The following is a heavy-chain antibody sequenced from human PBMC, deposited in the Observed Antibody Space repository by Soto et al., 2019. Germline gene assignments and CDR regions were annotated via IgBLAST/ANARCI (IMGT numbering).Heavy chain of an antibody. CDR2: IKQDGSEK. J-gene: IGHJ3*02. Sequence: GGSLRLSCAASGFTFSSYWMSWVRQAPGKGLEWVANIKQDGSEKYYVDSVKGRFTISRDNAKNSLYLQMNSLRAEDTAVYYCARALDYGDYVSAFDIWGQGTMVTVS. CDR3: ARALDYGDYVSAFDI. V-gene: IGHV3-7*01. D-gene: IGHD4-17*01. CDR1: GFTFSSYW.